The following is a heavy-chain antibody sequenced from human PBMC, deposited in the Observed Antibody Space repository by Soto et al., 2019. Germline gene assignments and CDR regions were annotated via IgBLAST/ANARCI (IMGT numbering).Heavy chain of an antibody. V-gene: IGHV1-69*13. Sequence: SVKVSCKASGGTFSSYAISWVRQAPGQGLEWMGGIIPIFGTANYAQKFQGRVTITADESTSTAYMELSSLRSEDTAVYYCASNPTPQSYYYDSSGYYYWGQGTLVTV. J-gene: IGHJ4*02. D-gene: IGHD3-22*01. CDR2: IIPIFGTA. CDR3: ASNPTPQSYYYDSSGYYY. CDR1: GGTFSSYA.